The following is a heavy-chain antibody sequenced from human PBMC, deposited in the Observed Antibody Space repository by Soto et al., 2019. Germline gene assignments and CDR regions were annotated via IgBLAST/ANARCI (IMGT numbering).Heavy chain of an antibody. CDR2: IYYTGST. V-gene: IGHV4-59*01. CDR1: GGSISSDY. D-gene: IGHD2-15*01. J-gene: IGHJ6*02. Sequence: QVQLQESGPGLVKPSETLSLTCSVSGGSISSDYWSWIRQPPGKGLEWIGYIYYTGSTNYNPAHKSRVTISVDTSKDQFSLNLRSVTAADTAVYYFASALRGVVVVAAREMDVWCQGTTVTVSS. CDR3: ASALRGVVVVAAREMDV.